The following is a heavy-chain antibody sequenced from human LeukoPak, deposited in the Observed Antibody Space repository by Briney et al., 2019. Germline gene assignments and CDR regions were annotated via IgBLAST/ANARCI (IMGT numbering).Heavy chain of an antibody. CDR2: FDPEDGET. J-gene: IGHJ5*02. CDR1: GYTLTELS. CDR3: ATVLLVVPAAGYNWFDP. V-gene: IGHV1-24*01. D-gene: IGHD2-2*01. Sequence: ASVKVSCKVSGYTLTELSMHWVRQAPGKGLEWMGGFDPEDGETIYAQKFQGRVTMTEDTSTDTAYMALSSLRSEDTAVYYCATVLLVVPAAGYNWFDPWGQGTLVTVSS.